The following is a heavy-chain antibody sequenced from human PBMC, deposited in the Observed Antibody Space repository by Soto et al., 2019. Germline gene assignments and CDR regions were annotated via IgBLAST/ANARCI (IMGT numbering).Heavy chain of an antibody. V-gene: IGHV3-11*06. Sequence: QVQLVESGGGLVKPGGSLRLSCAASGFTFSDYYMNWIRQAPGKGLEWVSYISSSSSYTKYADSVKGRFTISRDNAKNSLYLQMHTLRAEDTAVYYCARDLWAGGLYYYSGMDVWGQGTTVTVSS. CDR2: ISSSSSYT. CDR1: GFTFSDYY. J-gene: IGHJ6*02. D-gene: IGHD3-16*01. CDR3: ARDLWAGGLYYYSGMDV.